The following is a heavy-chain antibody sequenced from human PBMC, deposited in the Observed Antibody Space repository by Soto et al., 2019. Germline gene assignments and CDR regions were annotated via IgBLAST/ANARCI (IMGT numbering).Heavy chain of an antibody. J-gene: IGHJ4*02. Sequence: QVQLVQSGAEVKKPGSPVKVSCKASGGTFSNYGISWVRQAPGQGLEWMGGIIPIFGAPIYAQNFQGRVTINADESTDTAFVELNSLRSEDTAVYYCARGADGDYLNFDFWGQGTLVTVAS. CDR3: ARGADGDYLNFDF. V-gene: IGHV1-69*01. CDR1: GGTFSNYG. CDR2: IIPIFGAP. D-gene: IGHD4-17*01.